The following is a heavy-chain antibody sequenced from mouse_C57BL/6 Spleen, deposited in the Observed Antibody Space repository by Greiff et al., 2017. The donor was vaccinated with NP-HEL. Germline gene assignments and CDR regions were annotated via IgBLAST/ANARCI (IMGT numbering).Heavy chain of an antibody. Sequence: EVQLQQSGPELVKPGASVKISCKASGYTFTDYYMNWVKQSHGKSLEWIGDINPNNGGTSYNQKFKGKATLTVDKSSSTAYMELRSLTSEDSAVYYCARGMYSNSPWFAYWGQGTLVTVSA. CDR2: INPNNGGT. CDR1: GYTFTDYY. J-gene: IGHJ3*01. V-gene: IGHV1-26*01. D-gene: IGHD2-5*01. CDR3: ARGMYSNSPWFAY.